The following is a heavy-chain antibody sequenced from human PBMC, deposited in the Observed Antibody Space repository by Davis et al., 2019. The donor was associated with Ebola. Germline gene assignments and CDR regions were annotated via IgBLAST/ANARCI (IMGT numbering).Heavy chain of an antibody. V-gene: IGHV4-30-2*01. Sequence: SETLSLTCAVSGGSISSGGYSWSWIRQPPGKGLEWIGYIYHSGSTYYNPSLKSRLTISIDTSKNQFSLKLSSVTAADTAVYYCARPMTTVTFYWYFDLWGRGTLVTVSS. J-gene: IGHJ2*01. CDR2: IYHSGST. D-gene: IGHD4-17*01. CDR1: GGSISSGGYS. CDR3: ARPMTTVTFYWYFDL.